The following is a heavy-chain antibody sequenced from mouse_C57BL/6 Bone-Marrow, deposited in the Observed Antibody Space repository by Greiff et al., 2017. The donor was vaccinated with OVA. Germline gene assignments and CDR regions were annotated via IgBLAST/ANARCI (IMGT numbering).Heavy chain of an antibody. J-gene: IGHJ2*01. V-gene: IGHV14-4*01. Sequence: VQLKESGAELVRPGASVKLSCTASGFNIKDDYMHWVKQRPEPGLEWIGWIDPENGATVYASKFQGKATITADTSSNTAYLQLSSLTSEDTAVYDSTRWDGYYFDYWGQGTTLTVSS. CDR2: IDPENGAT. D-gene: IGHD2-3*01. CDR1: GFNIKDDY. CDR3: TRWDGYYFDY.